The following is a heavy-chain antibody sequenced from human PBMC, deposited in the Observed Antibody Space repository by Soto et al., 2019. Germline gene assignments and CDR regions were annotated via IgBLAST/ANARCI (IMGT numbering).Heavy chain of an antibody. Sequence: SVKVSCKASGGTFSSYAISWVRQAPGQGLEWMGGIIPIFDTANYAQKFQGRVTITADKSTSTAYMELSSLRSEDTAVYYCAREGMSGPSYYYYYGMDVWGQGTTVTVSS. V-gene: IGHV1-69*06. D-gene: IGHD3-3*01. CDR1: GGTFSSYA. CDR3: AREGMSGPSYYYYYGMDV. CDR2: IIPIFDTA. J-gene: IGHJ6*02.